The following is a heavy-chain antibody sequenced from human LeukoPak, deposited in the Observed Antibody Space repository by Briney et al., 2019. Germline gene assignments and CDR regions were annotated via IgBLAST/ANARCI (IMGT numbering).Heavy chain of an antibody. Sequence: SQTLSLTCAVSGGSISSGGYSWSWIRQPPGKGLEWIGYIYHSGSTYYNPSLESRVTISVDRSKNQFSLKLSSVTAADTAVYYCARARITMVRGVILEYYFDYWGQGTLVTVSS. V-gene: IGHV4-30-2*01. CDR1: GGSISSGGYS. D-gene: IGHD3-10*01. J-gene: IGHJ4*02. CDR3: ARARITMVRGVILEYYFDY. CDR2: IYHSGST.